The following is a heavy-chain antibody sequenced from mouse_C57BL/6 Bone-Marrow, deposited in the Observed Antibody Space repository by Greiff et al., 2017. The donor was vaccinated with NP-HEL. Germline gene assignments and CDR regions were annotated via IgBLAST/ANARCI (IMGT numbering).Heavy chain of an antibody. CDR1: GFPITSGYY. Sequence: VQLVESGPGLVKPSQSLFLTCSITGFPITSGYYWIWIRQSPGKPLEWMGYITHSGETFYNPSLQSPISITRETSKNQFFLQLNSVTTEDTAMYYCAGDYDYDLDYWGQGTTLTVSS. CDR3: AGDYDYDLDY. CDR2: ITHSGET. D-gene: IGHD2-4*01. V-gene: IGHV12-3*01. J-gene: IGHJ2*01.